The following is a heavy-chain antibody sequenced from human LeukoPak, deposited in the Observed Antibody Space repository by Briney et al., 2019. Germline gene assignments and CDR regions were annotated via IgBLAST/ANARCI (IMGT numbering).Heavy chain of an antibody. Sequence: SETLSLTCSVSGDSITSGDSYWPWIRQPAGRGLEWIGLIYTSGSTKYNPSLKSRITMSLDTSKNQISLQLNSVTAADTAVYYCAREYSHWGQGTLVTVSS. CDR1: GDSITSGDSY. J-gene: IGHJ4*02. CDR3: AREYSH. D-gene: IGHD5-12*01. V-gene: IGHV4-61*02. CDR2: IYTSGST.